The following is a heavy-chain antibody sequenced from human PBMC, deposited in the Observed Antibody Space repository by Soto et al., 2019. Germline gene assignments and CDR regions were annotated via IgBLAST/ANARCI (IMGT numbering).Heavy chain of an antibody. V-gene: IGHV1-69*13. Sequence: ASVKVSCKASGGTFSSYGITWVRQAPGQGLEWMGAIIPMFSTTNYAQKFQGRVTITAGESKNQFSLKLSSVTAADTAVYYCARAPYVMDAFDIWGQGTMVTVSS. CDR2: IIPMFSTT. CDR1: GGTFSSYG. J-gene: IGHJ3*02. CDR3: ARAPYVMDAFDI. D-gene: IGHD3-10*02.